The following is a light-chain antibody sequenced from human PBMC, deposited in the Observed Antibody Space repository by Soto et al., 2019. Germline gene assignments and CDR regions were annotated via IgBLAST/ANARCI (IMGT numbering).Light chain of an antibody. CDR3: HQRSDWPRT. CDR1: QSVSSY. J-gene: IGKJ1*01. Sequence: EIVLTQSPATLSLSPGERATLSCRASQSVSSYLAWYQQKPGQAPRLLIYDASNRATGIPARFSGSGSGTDFTLTISSLEPEDFAVSYCHQRSDWPRTFGQGTNVEIK. V-gene: IGKV3-11*01. CDR2: DAS.